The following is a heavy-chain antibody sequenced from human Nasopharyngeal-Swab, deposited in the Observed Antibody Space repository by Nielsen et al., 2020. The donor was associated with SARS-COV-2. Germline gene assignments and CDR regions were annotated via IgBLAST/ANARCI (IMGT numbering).Heavy chain of an antibody. CDR2: IYYSGST. J-gene: IGHJ6*03. Sequence: WIRQPPGKGLEWIGYIYYSGSTNYNPSLKSRVNISVDRSKTQFYLKLNPVTAADTAVYFCARDPGTLYYYYYMDVWGKGTTVTVSS. V-gene: IGHV4-59*01. CDR3: ARDPGTLYYYYYMDV.